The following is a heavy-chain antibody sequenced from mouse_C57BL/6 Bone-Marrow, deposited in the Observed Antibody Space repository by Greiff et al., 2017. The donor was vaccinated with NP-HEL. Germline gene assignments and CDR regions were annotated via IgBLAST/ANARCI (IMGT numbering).Heavy chain of an antibody. CDR1: GYTFTSYW. D-gene: IGHD1-1*01. V-gene: IGHV1-52*01. CDR2: IDPSDSET. CDR3: ARSLITTVVPYFDV. J-gene: IGHJ1*03. Sequence: QVQLQQPGAELVRPGSSVKLSCKASGYTFTSYWMHWVKQRPIQGLEWIGNIDPSDSETHYNQKFKDKATLTVDKSSSTAYMQLSSLTSEDSAVYDCARSLITTVVPYFDVWGTGTTVTVSS.